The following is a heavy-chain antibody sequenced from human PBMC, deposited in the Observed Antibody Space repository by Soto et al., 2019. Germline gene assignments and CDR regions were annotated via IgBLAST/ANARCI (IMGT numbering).Heavy chain of an antibody. D-gene: IGHD6-6*01. Sequence: SQTLSLTCTVSGGSISSSSYYWGWIRQPPGKGLEGIGSIYYSGSTYYNPSLKSRVTISVDTSKNQFSLKLSSVTAADTAVYYCARRIAARFVDYWGQGTLVTVSS. CDR1: GGSISSSSYY. CDR3: ARRIAARFVDY. J-gene: IGHJ4*02. V-gene: IGHV4-39*01. CDR2: IYYSGST.